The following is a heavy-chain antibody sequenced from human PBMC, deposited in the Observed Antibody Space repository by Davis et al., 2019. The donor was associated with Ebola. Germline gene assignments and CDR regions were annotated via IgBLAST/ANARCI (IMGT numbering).Heavy chain of an antibody. CDR1: GYTFTDYF. CDR2: ISAYNGNT. V-gene: IGHV1-18*04. CDR3: ARVSRITMVRGVFDWFDP. D-gene: IGHD3-10*01. J-gene: IGHJ5*02. Sequence: ASVKVSCKTSGYTFTDYFMHWVRQAPGQGLEWMGWISAYNGNTNYAQKLQGRVTMTTDTSTSPAYMELRSLRSDDTAVYYCARVSRITMVRGVFDWFDPWGQGTLVTVSS.